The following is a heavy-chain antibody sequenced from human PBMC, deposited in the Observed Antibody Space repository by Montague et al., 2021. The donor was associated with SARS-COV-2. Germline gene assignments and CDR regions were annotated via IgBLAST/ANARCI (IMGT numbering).Heavy chain of an antibody. J-gene: IGHJ4*02. Sequence: SETLSLTCSVSGGSTSNYYWTWIRQSPGKGLQWIGYIFYTGSTKCNPSLKSRVSMSLDTSKNHFSLRLSAVTAADTARYYCARAQNICFIANCVNYFDLWGLGALVTVSS. CDR1: GGSTSNYY. V-gene: IGHV4-59*01. D-gene: IGHD2-15*01. CDR2: IFYTGST. CDR3: ARAQNICFIANCVNYFDL.